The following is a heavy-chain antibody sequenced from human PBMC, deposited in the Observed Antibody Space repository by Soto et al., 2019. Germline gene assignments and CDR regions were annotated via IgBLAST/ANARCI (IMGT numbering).Heavy chain of an antibody. CDR3: AGGHWGFDY. CDR2: ISYDGSNK. V-gene: IGHV3-30-3*01. CDR1: GFTFSSYA. D-gene: IGHD7-27*01. J-gene: IGHJ4*02. Sequence: PGGSLRLSCAASGFTFSSYAMHWVRQAPGKGLEWVAVISYDGSNKYYADSVKGRFTISRDNSKNTLYLQMNSLRAEDTAVYYCAGGHWGFDYWGQGTLVTVSS.